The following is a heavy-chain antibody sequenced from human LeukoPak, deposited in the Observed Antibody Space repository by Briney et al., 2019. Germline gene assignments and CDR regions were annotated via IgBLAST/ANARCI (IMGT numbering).Heavy chain of an antibody. CDR1: GFTFSSYA. V-gene: IGHV3-30-3*01. CDR2: ISYDGSNK. D-gene: IGHD1-1*01. J-gene: IGHJ4*02. Sequence: GGSLRLSCAASGFTFSSYAMHWVRQAPGKGLEWVAVISYDGSNKYYAGSVKGRFTISRDNSKNTLYLQMKSLRAEDTAVYYCARDPSHGSLVVSGRTYFDYWGQGTLVTVSS. CDR3: ARDPSHGSLVVSGRTYFDY.